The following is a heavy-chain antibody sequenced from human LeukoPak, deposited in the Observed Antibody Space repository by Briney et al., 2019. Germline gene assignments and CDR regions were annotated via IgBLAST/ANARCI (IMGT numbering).Heavy chain of an antibody. Sequence: GGSLRLSCAASGFTFSSYGITWVRRAPGKGLEWVSTISATGGSTYYADSVKGRFTISRDNSKDTLYLQMNSLRAEDTAVYYCAKGGYSSGWRNYFDYWGQGTLVTVSS. CDR1: GFTFSSYG. CDR3: AKGGYSSGWRNYFDY. V-gene: IGHV3-23*01. D-gene: IGHD6-19*01. CDR2: ISATGGST. J-gene: IGHJ4*02.